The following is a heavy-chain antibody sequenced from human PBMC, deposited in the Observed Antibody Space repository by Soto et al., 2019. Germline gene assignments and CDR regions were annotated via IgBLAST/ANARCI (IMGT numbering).Heavy chain of an antibody. CDR2: MNPNSGNT. V-gene: IGHV1-8*01. CDR1: GYNFTSYD. Sequence: GASVKVSCKASGYNFTSYDLNWVRQATGQGLEWMGCMNPNSGNTGYAQKFQGRVTMTMDTSISTAYMELNSLRSEDTAVYYCARDRGGGLRFLEWLPLGRSYYYGMDVWGQGTTVSVSS. D-gene: IGHD3-3*01. J-gene: IGHJ6*02. CDR3: ARDRGGGLRFLEWLPLGRSYYYGMDV.